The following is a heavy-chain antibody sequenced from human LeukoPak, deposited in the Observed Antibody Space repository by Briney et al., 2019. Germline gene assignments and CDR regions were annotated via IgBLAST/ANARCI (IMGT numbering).Heavy chain of an antibody. D-gene: IGHD5-24*01. Sequence: GASVKVSCKASGYTFTSYGISWVRQAPGQGLEWMGWISAYNGNTNYAQKVQGRVTMTTDTSTSTAYMELRSLRSDDTAVYYCARGRWLQSDDAFDIWGQGTMVTVSS. V-gene: IGHV1-18*01. CDR3: ARGRWLQSDDAFDI. CDR2: ISAYNGNT. J-gene: IGHJ3*02. CDR1: GYTFTSYG.